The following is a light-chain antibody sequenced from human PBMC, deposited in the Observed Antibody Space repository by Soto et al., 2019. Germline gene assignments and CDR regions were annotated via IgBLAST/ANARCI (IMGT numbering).Light chain of an antibody. CDR1: QTTSDSY. CDR3: QQYGNSPPYT. V-gene: IGKV3-20*01. Sequence: EIVLTQSPGTLSLSPGERATLSCRASQTTSDSYLGWYQQKPCQAPRLLIYDTCNRATGIPDRFSGSGSGTDFTLTISRLEPEDFAVYYCQQYGNSPPYTFGQGTTLEI. J-gene: IGKJ2*01. CDR2: DTC.